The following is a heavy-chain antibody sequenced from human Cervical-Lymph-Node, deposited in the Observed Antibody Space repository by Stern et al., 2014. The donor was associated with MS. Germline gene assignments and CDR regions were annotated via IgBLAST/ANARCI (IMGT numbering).Heavy chain of an antibody. CDR1: GYTFRDYY. CDR3: ARDRYGDPFDY. D-gene: IGHD4-17*01. CDR2: LIPNSGST. J-gene: IGHJ4*02. V-gene: IGHV1-2*02. Sequence: VQLVQSGAELKKPGASMKVSCKTSGYTFRDYYIQWVRQALGHGLEYMGWLIPNSGSTNYAQKFRGRVTMTSDTSINTAYLELNGLQSDDTAIYYCARDRYGDPFDYWGQGTLVTVSS.